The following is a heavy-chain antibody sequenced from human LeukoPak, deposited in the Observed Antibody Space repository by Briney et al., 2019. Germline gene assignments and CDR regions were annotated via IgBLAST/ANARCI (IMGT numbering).Heavy chain of an antibody. CDR2: ISSSSSYI. CDR1: GFTFSSYS. Sequence: GGSLRLSCAASGFTFSSYSMNWVRQAPGKGLEWVSSISSSSSYIYYADSVKGRFTISRDNAKNSLYLQMNSLRAEDTALYYCAKDIDSSAQGGAFDIWGQGTMVTVSS. CDR3: AKDIDSSAQGGAFDI. V-gene: IGHV3-21*04. J-gene: IGHJ3*02. D-gene: IGHD3-22*01.